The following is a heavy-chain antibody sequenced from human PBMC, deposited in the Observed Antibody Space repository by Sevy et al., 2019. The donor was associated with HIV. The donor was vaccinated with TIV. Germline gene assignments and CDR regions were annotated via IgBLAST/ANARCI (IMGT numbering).Heavy chain of an antibody. J-gene: IGHJ5*02. Sequence: SETRSLTCAVSGDSINSNNWWNWVRQPPGKELEWIGEISHNGSATHNPSLKGRVTISVDTSKNQFSLKLSSVTAAERALCYCASVLRGLLYFGELLMDGKNRFDPWGQGTLVTVSS. CDR3: ASVLRGLLYFGELLMDGKNRFDP. V-gene: IGHV4-4*02. D-gene: IGHD3-10*01. CDR2: ISHNGSA. CDR1: GDSINSNNW.